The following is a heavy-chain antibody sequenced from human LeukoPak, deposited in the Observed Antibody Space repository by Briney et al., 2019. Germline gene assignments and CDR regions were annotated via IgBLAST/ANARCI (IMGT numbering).Heavy chain of an antibody. D-gene: IGHD2-15*01. CDR1: GFPFSSYA. CDR3: VRRYSFGPYGMDF. Sequence: GGSLRLSCSASGFPFSSYAMHWVRQAPGKGLEYVSAISDSGGSTYYADSVKGRFTISRDNSKNTLYLQMSSLRAEDTAVYFCVRRYSFGPYGMDFWGQGTTVTVSS. J-gene: IGHJ6*02. CDR2: ISDSGGST. V-gene: IGHV3-64D*09.